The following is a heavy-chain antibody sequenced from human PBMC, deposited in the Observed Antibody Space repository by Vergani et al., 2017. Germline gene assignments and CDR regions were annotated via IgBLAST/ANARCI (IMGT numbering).Heavy chain of an antibody. V-gene: IGHV4-34*01. J-gene: IGHJ4*02. CDR2: INHSGST. D-gene: IGHD4-17*01. Sequence: QVQLQQWGAGLLKPSETLSLTCAVYGGSFSGYYWSWIRQPPGKGLEWIGEINHSGSTNYNPSLKSRVTISVDTSKNQFSLKLSPVTAADTAVYYCARTLYGDYVFGGQGTLVTVSS. CDR3: ARTLYGDYVF. CDR1: GGSFSGYY.